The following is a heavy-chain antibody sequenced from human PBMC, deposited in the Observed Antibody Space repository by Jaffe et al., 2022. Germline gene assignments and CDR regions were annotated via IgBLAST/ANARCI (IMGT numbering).Heavy chain of an antibody. V-gene: IGHV1-69*01. J-gene: IGHJ3*02. Sequence: QVQLVQSGAEVKKPGSSVKVSCKASGGTFSSYAISWVRQAPGQGLEWMGGIIPIFGTANYAQKFQGRVTITADESTSTAYMELSSLRSEDTAVYYCAREQSMITFGGVIVMEAFDIWGQGTMVTVSS. CDR1: GGTFSSYA. CDR3: AREQSMITFGGVIVMEAFDI. D-gene: IGHD3-16*02. CDR2: IIPIFGTA.